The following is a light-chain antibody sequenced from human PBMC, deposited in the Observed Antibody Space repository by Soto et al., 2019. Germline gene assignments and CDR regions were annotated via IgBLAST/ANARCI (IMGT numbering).Light chain of an antibody. CDR2: DAS. Sequence: DIQMTQSPSTLSASVGDRVTITCRASQSINSRLAWYQQKPGKAPKVLIYDASSSESGVPSRFSGSGSGTEFTLTITSLQPDDFATYYCQQYYSNSPWTFGQGTKVDI. CDR1: QSINSR. V-gene: IGKV1-5*01. CDR3: QQYYSNSPWT. J-gene: IGKJ1*01.